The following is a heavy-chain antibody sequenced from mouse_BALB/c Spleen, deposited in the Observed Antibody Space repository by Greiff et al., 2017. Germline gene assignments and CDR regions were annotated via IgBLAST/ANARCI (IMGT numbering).Heavy chain of an antibody. V-gene: IGHV2-9*02. CDR1: GFSLTSYG. CDR3: ARDGPYYGSSYYFDY. D-gene: IGHD1-1*01. J-gene: IGHJ2*01. Sequence: VMLVESGPGLVAPSQSLSITCTVSGFSLTSYGVHWVRQPPGKGLEWLGVIWAGGSTNYNSALMSRLSISKDNSKSQVFLKMNSLQTDDTAMYYCARDGPYYGSSYYFDYWGQGTTLTVSS. CDR2: IWAGGST.